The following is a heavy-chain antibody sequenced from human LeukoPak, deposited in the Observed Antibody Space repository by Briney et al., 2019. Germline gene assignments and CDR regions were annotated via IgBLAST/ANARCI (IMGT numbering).Heavy chain of an antibody. CDR3: AREDANYYDSSGYYLGY. CDR2: MSHSGDS. D-gene: IGHD3-22*01. V-gene: IGHV4-30-2*06. J-gene: IGHJ4*02. CDR1: GASISNGGYS. Sequence: SETLSLTCAVSGASISNGGYSWSWLRQSPGKGLEWIGSMSHSGDSYYNPSLKSRVTIALQRSKKQFSLKMSSVTAADTAVYYCAREDANYYDSSGYYLGYWGQGTLVTVSS.